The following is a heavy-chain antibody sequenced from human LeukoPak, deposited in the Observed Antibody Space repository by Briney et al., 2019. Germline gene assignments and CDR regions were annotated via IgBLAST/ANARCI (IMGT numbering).Heavy chain of an antibody. CDR1: GYSFSRYW. Sequence: GESLKISCKGSGYSFSRYWIAWVRQMPGKGLEWMGIIDPSDSDTRYSPSFQGQVTISADKSISTAYLQWSSLKASDTAMYYCARLGCSSTSCYDSDYYYGMDVWGQGTTVTVSS. CDR3: ARLGCSSTSCYDSDYYYGMDV. CDR2: IDPSDSDT. J-gene: IGHJ6*02. D-gene: IGHD2-2*01. V-gene: IGHV5-51*01.